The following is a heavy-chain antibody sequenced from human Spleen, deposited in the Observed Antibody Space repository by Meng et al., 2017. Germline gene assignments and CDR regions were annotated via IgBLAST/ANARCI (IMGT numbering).Heavy chain of an antibody. CDR3: ARGGMDV. CDR2: ISWNSGNI. Sequence: SLKISCVASGFTFDDYAIHWVRQVPGKGLEWVSGISWNSGNIGYADSVKGRFTISRDNSKNTLYLQMGSLRAEEMAVYYCARGGMDVWGQGTTVTVSS. V-gene: IGHV3-9*03. J-gene: IGHJ6*02. CDR1: GFTFDDYA.